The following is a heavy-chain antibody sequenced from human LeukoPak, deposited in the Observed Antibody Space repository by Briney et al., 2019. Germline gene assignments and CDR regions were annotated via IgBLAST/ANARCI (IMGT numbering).Heavy chain of an antibody. CDR1: GFTVSSNY. D-gene: IGHD3-22*01. J-gene: IGHJ4*02. CDR3: ARGSTYYDSSGQVPFDY. Sequence: GGSLRLSCAASGFTVSSNYMSWVRQAPGKGLEWVSYISSSSSTIYYADSVKGRYTISRDNAKNSLYLQMNSLRAEDTAVYYCARGSTYYDSSGQVPFDYWGQGTLVTVSS. CDR2: ISSSSSTI. V-gene: IGHV3-48*01.